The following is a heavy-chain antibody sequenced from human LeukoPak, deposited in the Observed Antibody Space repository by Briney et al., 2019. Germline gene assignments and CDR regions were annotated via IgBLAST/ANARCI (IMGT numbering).Heavy chain of an antibody. CDR1: GGSISSGGYY. CDR2: IYYSGST. V-gene: IGHV4-31*03. Sequence: SETLSLTCTVSGGSISSGGYYWSWIRQHPGKGLEWIGYIYYSGSTYYNPSLRSRVTISVDTSKNQFSLKLSSVTAADTAVYFCARRRVVVASTDGASGAFDIWGQGTMVTVSS. J-gene: IGHJ3*02. D-gene: IGHD2-15*01. CDR3: ARRRVVVASTDGASGAFDI.